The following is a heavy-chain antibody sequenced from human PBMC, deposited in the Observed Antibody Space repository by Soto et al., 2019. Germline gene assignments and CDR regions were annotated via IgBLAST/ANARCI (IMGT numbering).Heavy chain of an antibody. CDR2: INAGNGNT. CDR3: ASDYSENSDYFTRRAFDI. J-gene: IGHJ3*02. V-gene: IGHV1-3*01. D-gene: IGHD3-22*01. Sequence: QVQLVQSGAEVKKPGASVKVSCKASGYTFTNYAIHWVRQAPGQSLEWMGWINAGNGNTKYLQRLQGRVTITRDTSASIAYMELSSLRPEDTAVYYCASDYSENSDYFTRRAFDIWGQGTRVTVSS. CDR1: GYTFTNYA.